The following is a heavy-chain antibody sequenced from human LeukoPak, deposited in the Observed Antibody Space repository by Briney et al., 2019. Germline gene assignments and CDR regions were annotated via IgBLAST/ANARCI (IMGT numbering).Heavy chain of an antibody. J-gene: IGHJ3*02. CDR3: ARDYGGNSWPLNDAFDI. V-gene: IGHV1-69*04. D-gene: IGHD4-23*01. CDR2: SIPILDIA. CDR1: GATFSSFA. Sequence: ASVKVSCKASGATFSSFAISWVRQAPGQGLEWMGRSIPILDIANYAQKFQGRVTITADKSTSTAYMELSSLRSEDTAVYYCARDYGGNSWPLNDAFDIWGQGTMVTVSS.